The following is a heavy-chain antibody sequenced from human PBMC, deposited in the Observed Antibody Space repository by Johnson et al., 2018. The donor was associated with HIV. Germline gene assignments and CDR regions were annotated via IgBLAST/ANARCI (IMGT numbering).Heavy chain of an antibody. Sequence: EQLVESGGGLVQPGGSLRLSCAASEFTFSRYWMHWVRQAPGKGLVWVSHFNTDGSTTSYADSVKGRFTISRDNAKNTLFLQMNSLRAEDTAVYFCARAYTYGAFDLWGQGTLVTVSS. CDR3: ARAYTYGAFDL. V-gene: IGHV3-74*01. CDR2: FNTDGSTT. J-gene: IGHJ3*01. CDR1: EFTFSRYW. D-gene: IGHD3-16*01.